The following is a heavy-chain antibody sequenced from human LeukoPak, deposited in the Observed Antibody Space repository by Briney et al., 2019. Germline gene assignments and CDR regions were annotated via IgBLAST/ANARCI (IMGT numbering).Heavy chain of an antibody. CDR3: ARRGPSGSYPNWFDP. J-gene: IGHJ5*02. Sequence: SETLSLTCTVSGGSISSYYWSWIRQPPGKGLEWIGYIYYSGSTNYNPSLKSRVTISIDTSKNQFSLKLSSVTAADTAVYYCARRGPSGSYPNWFDPWGQGTLVTVSS. CDR2: IYYSGST. V-gene: IGHV4-59*01. D-gene: IGHD1-26*01. CDR1: GGSISSYY.